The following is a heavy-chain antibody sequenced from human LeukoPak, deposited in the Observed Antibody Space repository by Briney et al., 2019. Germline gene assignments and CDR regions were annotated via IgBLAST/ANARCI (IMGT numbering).Heavy chain of an antibody. CDR1: GGTFSSYA. J-gene: IGHJ4*02. Sequence: GASVKVSCKASGGTFSSYAISWVRQAPGQGLEWMGGIIPIFGTANYAQKFQGRVTITTDESTSTAYMELSSLRSEDTAVYYCARETPITGNNWGQGTLVTVSS. V-gene: IGHV1-69*05. CDR3: ARETPITGNN. D-gene: IGHD1-20*01. CDR2: IIPIFGTA.